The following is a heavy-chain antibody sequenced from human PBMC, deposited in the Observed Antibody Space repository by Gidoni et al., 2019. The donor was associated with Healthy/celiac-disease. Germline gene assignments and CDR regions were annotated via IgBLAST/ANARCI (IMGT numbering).Heavy chain of an antibody. D-gene: IGHD3-9*01. CDR3: ARAYYDILTGYYYYFDY. J-gene: IGHJ4*02. Sequence: QVQLVQSGAEVKKPGASVKVSCKASGYTFTGYYMHWVRQAPGQGLEWMGWINPNSGGTNYAQKFQGRVTMTRDTSISTAYMELSRLRSDDTAVYYCARAYYDILTGYYYYFDYWGQGTLVTVSS. CDR2: INPNSGGT. V-gene: IGHV1-2*02. CDR1: GYTFTGYY.